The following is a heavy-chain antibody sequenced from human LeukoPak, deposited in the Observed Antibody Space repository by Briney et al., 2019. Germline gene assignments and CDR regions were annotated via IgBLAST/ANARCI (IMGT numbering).Heavy chain of an antibody. CDR3: ARGGGGYSYGYLDY. CDR1: GGSISSYY. CDR2: IYYSGST. J-gene: IGHJ4*02. V-gene: IGHV4-59*01. Sequence: SETLSLTCTVSGGSISSYYWSWIRQPPGKGLEWIGYIYYSGSTNDNPSLKSRVTISVDTSKNQFSLKLSSVTAADTAVSYCARGGGGYSYGYLDYWGQGTLVTVSS. D-gene: IGHD5-18*01.